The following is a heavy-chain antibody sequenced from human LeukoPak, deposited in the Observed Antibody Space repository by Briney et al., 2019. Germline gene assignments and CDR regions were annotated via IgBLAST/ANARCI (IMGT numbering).Heavy chain of an antibody. V-gene: IGHV4-61*02. D-gene: IGHD6-19*01. CDR2: IYTSGST. Sequence: PSETLSLTCTVSGGSISSSSYYWSWIRQPAGKGLEWIGRIYTSGSTNYNPSLKSRVTISVDTSKNQFSLKLSSVTAADTAVYYCARRQYSSGWYGFDYWGQGTLVTVSS. CDR3: ARRQYSSGWYGFDY. J-gene: IGHJ4*02. CDR1: GGSISSSSYY.